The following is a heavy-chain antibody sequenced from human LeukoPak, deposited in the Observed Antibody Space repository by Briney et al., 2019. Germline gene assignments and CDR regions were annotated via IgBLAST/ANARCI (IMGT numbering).Heavy chain of an antibody. Sequence: GGSLRLSCAASGFTFNDYYMSWFGQAPGKGLEWLSYINIGGTNTHYADSVKGRFTISRDNAKKSLYLEMNNLRAEDTAVYYCATDGAGFDTWGQGVLVTVSS. J-gene: IGHJ5*02. V-gene: IGHV3-11*01. CDR3: ATDGAGFDT. CDR2: INIGGTNT. CDR1: GFTFNDYY.